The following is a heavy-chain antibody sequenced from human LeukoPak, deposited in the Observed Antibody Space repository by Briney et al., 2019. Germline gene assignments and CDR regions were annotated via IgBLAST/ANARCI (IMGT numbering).Heavy chain of an antibody. Sequence: PGGSLRLSCAASGFTFSSYGMHWVRQAPGKGLEWVAVIWYDGSNKYYADSVKGRFTISRDNSKNTLYLQMNSLRAEDTAVYYCARGGTAAAVIYFQHWGQGTLVTVSS. CDR2: IWYDGSNK. V-gene: IGHV3-33*01. J-gene: IGHJ1*01. CDR3: ARGGTAAAVIYFQH. D-gene: IGHD6-13*01. CDR1: GFTFSSYG.